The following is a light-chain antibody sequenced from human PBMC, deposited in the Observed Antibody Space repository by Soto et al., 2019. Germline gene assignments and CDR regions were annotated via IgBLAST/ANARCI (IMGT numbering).Light chain of an antibody. CDR1: QYISDR. V-gene: IGKV1-5*01. CDR2: DAS. CDR3: LQDNKYPLT. J-gene: IGKJ4*01. Sequence: DIQMTQSPSTLSASVGDRVTITCRASQYISDRLAWYQQKPGKAPKVLIFDASNLESGVPSRFSASGSGTEFSLTITSLQPEDFATYHCLQDNKYPLTFGGGTKVDIK.